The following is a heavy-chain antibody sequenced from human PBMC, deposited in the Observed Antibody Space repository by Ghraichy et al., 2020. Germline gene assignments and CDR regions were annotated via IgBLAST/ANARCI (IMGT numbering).Heavy chain of an antibody. CDR3: ARNSAVYDFWSGYLDP. Sequence: SETLSLTCTVSGGSINSGDYYWSWIHQPPGKGLEWIGYIYHNGNTNYNPSLKSRVTISVDRSKNRFSLKLSSVTAADTAVYYCARNSAVYDFWSGYLDPWGQGTLVTVSS. CDR2: IYHNGNT. D-gene: IGHD3-3*01. V-gene: IGHV4-30-4*01. CDR1: GGSINSGDYY. J-gene: IGHJ5*02.